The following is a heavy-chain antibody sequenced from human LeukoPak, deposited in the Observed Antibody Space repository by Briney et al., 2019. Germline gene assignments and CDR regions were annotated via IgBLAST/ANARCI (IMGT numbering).Heavy chain of an antibody. V-gene: IGHV4-59*08. CDR3: VRLRPSGYSSGWYVDY. J-gene: IGHJ4*02. Sequence: PSETLSLTCTVPGGSISSYYWSWIRQPPGKGLEWIGYIYYSGSTNYNPSLKSRVTISVDTSKNQFSLKLSSVTAADTAVYYCVRLRPSGYSSGWYVDYWGQGTLVTVSS. D-gene: IGHD6-19*01. CDR1: GGSISSYY. CDR2: IYYSGST.